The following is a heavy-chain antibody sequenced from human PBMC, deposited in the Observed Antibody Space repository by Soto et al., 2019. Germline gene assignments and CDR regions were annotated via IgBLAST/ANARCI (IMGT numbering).Heavy chain of an antibody. Sequence: QVQLLQSGAEVKKPGASVKVSCKASGYNFFSYGLTWVRQAPGQGLEWMGWISTSNGDTKYALKFQGRVTITTDTFTKTTYLTLWGLTSADTAIYYCVRDSTDYGGFDLDYWGQGTLVTVSS. D-gene: IGHD3-10*01. CDR1: GYNFFSYG. V-gene: IGHV1-18*01. CDR2: ISTSNGDT. CDR3: VRDSTDYGGFDLDY. J-gene: IGHJ4*02.